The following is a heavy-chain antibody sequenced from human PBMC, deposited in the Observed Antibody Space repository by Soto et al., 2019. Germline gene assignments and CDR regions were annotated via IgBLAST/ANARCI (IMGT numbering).Heavy chain of an antibody. CDR3: AKAGVAVSATPWFDP. J-gene: IGHJ5*02. V-gene: IGHV6-1*01. D-gene: IGHD2-15*01. CDR2: IYDGLRYYN. Sequence: SQTLSLTCAISGDGASGNSVAWVWIRQSPSRGLEWLGRIYDGLRYYNDCAVSVRSRITINLETTKNQFSLQLSSVTPEDTAVYYCAKAGVAVSATPWFDPWGQGTLVTVSS. CDR1: GDGASGNSVA.